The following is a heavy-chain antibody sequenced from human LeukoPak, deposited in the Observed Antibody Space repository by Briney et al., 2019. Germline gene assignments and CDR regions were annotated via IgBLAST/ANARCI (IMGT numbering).Heavy chain of an antibody. V-gene: IGHV3-30*02. CDR2: IRYDGSNK. CDR1: GFTFSSYG. CDR3: AKASIVPAALLIDY. Sequence: GGSLRLSCAASGFTFSSYGMHWVRQAPGKGLEWVAFIRYDGSNKYYADSVEGRFTISRDNSKNTLYLQMNSLRAEDTAVYYCAKASIVPAALLIDYWGQGTLVTVSS. D-gene: IGHD2-2*01. J-gene: IGHJ4*02.